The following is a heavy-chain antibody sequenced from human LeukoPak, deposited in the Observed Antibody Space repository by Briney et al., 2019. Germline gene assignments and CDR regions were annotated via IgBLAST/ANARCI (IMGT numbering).Heavy chain of an antibody. CDR2: IKSKGDGGTT. Sequence: KTGGSLRLSCAASGFTFSYSYMNWVRQAPGKGPEWVGRIKSKGDGGTTDYAAPVKGRFTISRDDSKNMLYLQMNSLTTEDTAVYYCTPVTMVREINWGQGTLVTVSS. D-gene: IGHD3-10*01. CDR1: GFTFSYSY. CDR3: TPVTMVREIN. J-gene: IGHJ4*02. V-gene: IGHV3-15*01.